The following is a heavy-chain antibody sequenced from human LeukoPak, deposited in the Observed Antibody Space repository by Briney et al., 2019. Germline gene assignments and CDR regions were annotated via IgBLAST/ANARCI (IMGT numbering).Heavy chain of an antibody. Sequence: GGSLRLSCAASGFTFSSYGMHWVRQAPGKGLEWVAVISYDGSNKYYADSVKGRFTISRDNSKNTLYLQMNSLRAEDTAVYYCAKTYGDYVDAFDIWGQGTMVTVSS. D-gene: IGHD4-17*01. CDR1: GFTFSSYG. V-gene: IGHV3-30*18. J-gene: IGHJ3*02. CDR2: ISYDGSNK. CDR3: AKTYGDYVDAFDI.